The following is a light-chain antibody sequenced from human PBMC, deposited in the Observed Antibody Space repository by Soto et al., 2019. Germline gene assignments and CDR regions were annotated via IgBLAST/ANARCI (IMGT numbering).Light chain of an antibody. CDR3: HQLNSYPIT. V-gene: IGKV1-9*01. Sequence: DIQLTQSPSFLSASVGDRVTITCRASQGINNYLAWYQQRPGRAPHLLIYLASTLESGVPSRFSGSGSGTEFSLTISGLQPEDSATYYCHQLNSYPITFGQGTRLDIK. CDR1: QGINNY. CDR2: LAS. J-gene: IGKJ5*01.